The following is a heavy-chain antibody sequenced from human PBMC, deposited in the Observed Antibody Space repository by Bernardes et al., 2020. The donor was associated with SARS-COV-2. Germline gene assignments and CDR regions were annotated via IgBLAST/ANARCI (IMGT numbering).Heavy chain of an antibody. D-gene: IGHD3-16*01. CDR3: VKGGLRLGEVWGSE. J-gene: IGHJ4*02. Sequence: GGSLRLSCAASGFTFSSYAMSWVRQAPGKGLEWVSAISGSGDSTQMKFYADSVKGRFTISRDNSMNTLYLQMNSLRDEDTAVYYFVKGGLRLGEVWGSEWGPGTLVTVPS. V-gene: IGHV3-23*01. CDR1: GFTFSSYA. CDR2: ISGSGDSTQMK.